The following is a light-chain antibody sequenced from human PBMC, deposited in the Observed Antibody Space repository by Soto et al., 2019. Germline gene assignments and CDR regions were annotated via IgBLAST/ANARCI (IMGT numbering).Light chain of an antibody. CDR2: DNN. CDR3: GTWDSSLSAGV. J-gene: IGLJ3*02. V-gene: IGLV1-51*01. Sequence: SVLTQPPSVSAAPGQKVTISCSGSSSNIGNSYVSWYQQLPGTAPKLLIYDNNKRPSGIPDRFSGSKSGTSATLGITGFQTGDEAYYYCGTWDSSLSAGVFGGGTKLTVL. CDR1: SSNIGNSY.